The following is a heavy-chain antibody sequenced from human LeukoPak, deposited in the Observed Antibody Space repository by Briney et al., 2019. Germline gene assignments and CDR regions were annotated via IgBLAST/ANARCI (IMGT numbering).Heavy chain of an antibody. D-gene: IGHD4-23*01. CDR2: IASDGSST. J-gene: IGHJ4*02. Sequence: GGSLRLSCAASGFTFSSYWMNWVRQAPGKGLVWVSRIASDGSSTTYADSVKGRFSISRDNAKNTLYLQMNSLRVEDTAVYYCARGRPHGNDYWGQGTLVTVSP. V-gene: IGHV3-74*01. CDR1: GFTFSSYW. CDR3: ARGRPHGNDY.